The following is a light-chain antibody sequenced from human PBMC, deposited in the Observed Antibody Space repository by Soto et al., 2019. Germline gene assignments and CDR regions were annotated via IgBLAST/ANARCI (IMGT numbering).Light chain of an antibody. Sequence: DIQMTQSPSSLSASLGDRVTMICRASQSVSTRLAWYQQKPGKAPKLLIYAASSLQSGVPSRFSGSGSGTEFTLTISSLQPDDFATYYCQQYNSYSGTFGQGTKVDIK. V-gene: IGKV1-5*02. J-gene: IGKJ1*01. CDR3: QQYNSYSGT. CDR2: AAS. CDR1: QSVSTR.